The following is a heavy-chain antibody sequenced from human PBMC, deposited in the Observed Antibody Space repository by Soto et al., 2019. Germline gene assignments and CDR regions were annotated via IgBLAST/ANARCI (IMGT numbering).Heavy chain of an antibody. J-gene: IGHJ4*02. CDR2: IYYSGST. Sequence: SETLSLTCTVSGGSISSYYWSWIRQPPGKGLEWIGYIYYSGSTNYNPSLKSRVTISVDTSKNQFSLKLSSVTAADTAVYYCARVARMSGYDEVDYWGQGTLVTVSS. CDR3: ARVARMSGYDEVDY. CDR1: GGSISSYY. D-gene: IGHD5-12*01. V-gene: IGHV4-59*01.